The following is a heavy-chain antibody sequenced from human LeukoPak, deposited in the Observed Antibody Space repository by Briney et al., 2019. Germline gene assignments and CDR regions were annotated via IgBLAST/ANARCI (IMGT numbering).Heavy chain of an antibody. J-gene: IGHJ4*02. CDR3: AIPSSYDGSRYYHAY. D-gene: IGHD3-22*01. V-gene: IGHV3-7*01. CDR1: GFTFSSYE. Sequence: GGSLRLSCAASGFTFSSYEMNWVRQAPGKGLEWVANIGPDGSEKHYVESVKGRFTISRDNAKNSLYLQMNSLRADDTAVYYCAIPSSYDGSRYYHAYWGQGTLVSVSS. CDR2: IGPDGSEK.